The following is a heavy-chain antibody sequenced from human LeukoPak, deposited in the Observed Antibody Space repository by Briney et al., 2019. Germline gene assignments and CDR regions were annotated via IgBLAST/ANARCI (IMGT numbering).Heavy chain of an antibody. CDR1: GFTFSSYA. J-gene: IGHJ4*02. CDR2: ISYDGSNK. V-gene: IGHV3-30-3*01. Sequence: PGGSLRLSCAASGFTFSSYAMHWVRQAPGKGLEWGAVISYDGSNKYYADSVKGRFTISRDNSKNTLYLQMNSLRAEDTAVYYCARRRGIDYWGQGTLVTVSS. CDR3: ARRRGIDY. D-gene: IGHD3-10*01.